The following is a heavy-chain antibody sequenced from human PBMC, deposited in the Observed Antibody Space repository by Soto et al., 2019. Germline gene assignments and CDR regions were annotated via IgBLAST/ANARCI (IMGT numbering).Heavy chain of an antibody. V-gene: IGHV4-4*02. Sequence: SETLSLTCAVSGGSISSSNWWSWVRQPPGKGLEWIGEIYHSGSTNYNPSLKSQVTISVDKSKNQFSLKLSSVTAADTAVYYCARVSPLSSGYDSYSSGWHFDYWGQGTLVTVSS. CDR1: GGSISSSNW. CDR3: ARVSPLSSGYDSYSSGWHFDY. D-gene: IGHD6-19*01. CDR2: IYHSGST. J-gene: IGHJ4*02.